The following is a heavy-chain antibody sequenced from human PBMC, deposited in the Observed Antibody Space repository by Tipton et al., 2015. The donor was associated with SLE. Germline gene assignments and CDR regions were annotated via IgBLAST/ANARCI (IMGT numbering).Heavy chain of an antibody. CDR2: ANQIGTT. CDR1: GGSFSGSY. CDR3: VRVPGYGDRNDY. Sequence: TLSLTCGVSGGSFSGSYCSWIRQAPVKGLEWLGEANQIGTTKINPSLKSRVSISVDRSKNQCTLGLTSVTAADTAVYYCVRVPGYGDRNDYWGQASLVTVSS. J-gene: IGHJ4*02. D-gene: IGHD3-9*01. V-gene: IGHV4-34*01.